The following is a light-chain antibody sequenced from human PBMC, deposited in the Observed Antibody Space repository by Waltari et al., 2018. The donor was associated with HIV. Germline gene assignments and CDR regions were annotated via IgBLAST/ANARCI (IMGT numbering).Light chain of an antibody. Sequence: QSVLTQPPSASGTPGPRVTIPCSGGSSNIGATIVNWYQLRPGRPPRLLIYATNQRPSGVPDRFSGSKSGTSASLAISGLQSEDEGDYYCATWDNGLNGRHVFGTGTQVTV. CDR3: ATWDNGLNGRHV. CDR2: ATN. J-gene: IGLJ1*01. V-gene: IGLV1-44*01. CDR1: SSNIGATI.